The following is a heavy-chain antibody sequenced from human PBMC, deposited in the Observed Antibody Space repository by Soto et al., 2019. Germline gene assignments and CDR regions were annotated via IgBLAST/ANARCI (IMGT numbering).Heavy chain of an antibody. V-gene: IGHV3-53*01. CDR1: GFTFSSYA. CDR3: ARLNYNGAGSVYYGMDV. D-gene: IGHD3-10*01. Sequence: GGSLRLSCAASGFTFSSYAMHWVRQAPGKGLEWVSIIYSDGSTYSAESVKGRFTISRDTSKNTLYLQMNSLRAEDTAVYYCARLNYNGAGSVYYGMDVWGQGTSVTVSS. J-gene: IGHJ6*02. CDR2: IYSDGST.